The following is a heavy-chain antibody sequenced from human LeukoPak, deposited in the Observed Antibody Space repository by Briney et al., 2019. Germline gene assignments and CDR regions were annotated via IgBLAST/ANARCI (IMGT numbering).Heavy chain of an antibody. V-gene: IGHV3-66*01. Sequence: PGGSLKLPGAASELTVSSNYMSWFGKAPGRGLEWVSVIYSGGSTYYADSVKGRFTISRDNSKNTLYLQMNSLRAEDTAVYYCASFARYSCALGLDAFDIWGQGTMVTVSS. CDR1: ELTVSSNY. D-gene: IGHD1-1*01. J-gene: IGHJ3*02. CDR3: ASFARYSCALGLDAFDI. CDR2: IYSGGST.